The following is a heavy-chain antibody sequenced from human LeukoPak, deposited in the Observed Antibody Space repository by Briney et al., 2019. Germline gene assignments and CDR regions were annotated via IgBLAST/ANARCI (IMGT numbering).Heavy chain of an antibody. CDR2: INPNSGGT. Sequence: ASVKVSCKASGYTFAGYYMHWVRQAPGQGLEWMGRINPNSGGTNYAQKFQGRVTMTRDTSISTAYMELSRLRSDDTAVYYCASDSSGYLGFDYWGQGTLVTVSS. D-gene: IGHD3-22*01. V-gene: IGHV1-2*06. CDR1: GYTFAGYY. J-gene: IGHJ4*02. CDR3: ASDSSGYLGFDY.